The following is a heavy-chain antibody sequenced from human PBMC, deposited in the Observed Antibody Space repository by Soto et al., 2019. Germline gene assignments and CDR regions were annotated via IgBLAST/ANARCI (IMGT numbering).Heavy chain of an antibody. V-gene: IGHV4-61*01. CDR2: IYYSGST. CDR3: ARGGRVASSSSSGLDY. D-gene: IGHD6-6*01. J-gene: IGHJ4*02. Sequence: ASETLSLTCTVSGGSVSSGSYYWSWIRQPPGKGLEWIGYIYYSGSTNYNPSLKSRVTISVDTSKNQFSLKLSSVTAADTAVYYCARGGRVASSSSSGLDYWGQGTLVTVSS. CDR1: GGSVSSGSYY.